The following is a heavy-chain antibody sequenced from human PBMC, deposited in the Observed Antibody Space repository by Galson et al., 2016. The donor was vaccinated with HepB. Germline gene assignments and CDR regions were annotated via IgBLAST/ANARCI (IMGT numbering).Heavy chain of an antibody. CDR2: IHHSGTT. D-gene: IGHD3-16*02. CDR1: GVSMTSYY. V-gene: IGHV4-59*01. J-gene: IGHJ4*02. CDR3: ARVGRYDGLWGNYPFFDF. Sequence: SETLSLTCTVSGVSMTSYYWSWIRQTPGKGLEWIGNIHHSGTTNYNPSLKSRVTMTMDASQNHLSLTLRSVTAADTAIFYCARVGRYDGLWGNYPFFDFWGQGTLATVSS.